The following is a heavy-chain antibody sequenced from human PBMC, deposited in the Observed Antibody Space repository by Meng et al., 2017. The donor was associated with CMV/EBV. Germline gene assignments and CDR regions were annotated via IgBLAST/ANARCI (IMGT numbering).Heavy chain of an antibody. Sequence: ESGPGLLRPSPSLSPTSSVSCGSISSGDNSWSWSRQPPGKGLELIAYIYYSGTTYYNPSLESRVTISVDTSKNQFSLNLSSVTAADTAVYYCARLSGSGTTSTGYHYAFDSWGQGTLVTVSS. J-gene: IGHJ4*02. CDR2: IYYSGTT. D-gene: IGHD3-22*01. CDR1: CGSISSGDNS. CDR3: ARLSGSGTTSTGYHYAFDS. V-gene: IGHV4-30-4*08.